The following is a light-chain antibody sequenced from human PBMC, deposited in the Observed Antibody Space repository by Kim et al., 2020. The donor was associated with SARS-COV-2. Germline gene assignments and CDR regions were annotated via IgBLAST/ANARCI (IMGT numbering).Light chain of an antibody. Sequence: EILLTQSPGTLSLSPGDRATLSCRASQTVWSNNLAWYQQRPGQAPRLLINGASSRATGIPDRFSGSGSGTDFTLTVSRLEPEDFAEYYYQQYGSSPRTFGQGTKVDIK. CDR3: QQYGSSPRT. V-gene: IGKV3-20*01. CDR1: QTVWSNN. CDR2: GAS. J-gene: IGKJ1*01.